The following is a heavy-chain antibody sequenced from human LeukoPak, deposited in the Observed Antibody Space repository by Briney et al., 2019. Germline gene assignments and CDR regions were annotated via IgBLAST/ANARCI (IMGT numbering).Heavy chain of an antibody. CDR2: ISGSGGST. J-gene: IGHJ4*02. Sequence: GGSLRLSCAASGFTFSSYAMSWVRQAPGKGLEWVSAISGSGGSTYYADSVKGRFTISRDNAKNTLYLQVNSLGVEDTAVYYCVRGTRAWNGVDYWGQGTLVTVSS. V-gene: IGHV3-23*01. CDR3: VRGTRAWNGVDY. CDR1: GFTFSSYA. D-gene: IGHD1-1*01.